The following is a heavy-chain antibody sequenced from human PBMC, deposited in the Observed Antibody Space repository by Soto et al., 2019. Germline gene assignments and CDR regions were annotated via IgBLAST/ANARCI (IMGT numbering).Heavy chain of an antibody. Sequence: GGSLRLSCAASGFTFSSYAMSWVRQAPGKGLEWVSAISGSGGSTYYADSVKGRFTISRDNSKNTLYLQMNSLRAEDTAVYYCAKAHGIAVLRYFDWLFPIDYWGQGTLVTVSS. D-gene: IGHD3-9*01. J-gene: IGHJ4*02. CDR2: ISGSGGST. CDR1: GFTFSSYA. V-gene: IGHV3-23*01. CDR3: AKAHGIAVLRYFDWLFPIDY.